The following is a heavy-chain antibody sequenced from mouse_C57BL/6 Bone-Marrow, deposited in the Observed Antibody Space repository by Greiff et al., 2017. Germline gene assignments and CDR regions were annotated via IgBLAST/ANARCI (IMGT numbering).Heavy chain of an antibody. D-gene: IGHD1-1*01. CDR1: GFTFSSYA. CDR3: TRFITTVVATRYFDV. J-gene: IGHJ1*03. CDR2: ISSGGDYI. V-gene: IGHV5-9-1*02. Sequence: EVKVVESGEGLVKPGGSLKLSCAASGFTFSSYAMSWVRQTPEKRLEWVAYISSGGDYIYYADTVKGRFTISRDNARNTLYLQMSSLKSEDTAMYYCTRFITTVVATRYFDVWGTGTTVTVSS.